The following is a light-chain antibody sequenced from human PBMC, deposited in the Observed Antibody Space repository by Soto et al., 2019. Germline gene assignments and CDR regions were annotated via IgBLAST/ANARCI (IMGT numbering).Light chain of an antibody. V-gene: IGLV1-40*01. J-gene: IGLJ3*02. CDR3: HPYHSGLSVWG. CDR2: GNS. Sequence: QSVLTQPPSVSGAPGQRVTISCTGSSSNIGAGYDVHGYQQLPGTAPKLLIYGNSNRPSGVPDRFSGSKSGTSASLAITGLQAEDEADYYCHPYHSGLSVWGLGGGPRLTDL. CDR1: SSNIGAGYD.